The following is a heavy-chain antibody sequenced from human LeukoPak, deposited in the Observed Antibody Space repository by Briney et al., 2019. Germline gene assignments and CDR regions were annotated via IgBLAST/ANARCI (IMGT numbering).Heavy chain of an antibody. J-gene: IGHJ4*02. D-gene: IGHD1-26*01. Sequence: GASVKVSCKASGYTFTSYDINWVRQAPGQGLEWMGWINPNSGGTNYAQKFQGRVTMTRDTSISTAYMELSRLRSDDTAVYYCARVGIVGATIGYWGQGTLVTVSS. V-gene: IGHV1-2*02. CDR3: ARVGIVGATIGY. CDR1: GYTFTSYD. CDR2: INPNSGGT.